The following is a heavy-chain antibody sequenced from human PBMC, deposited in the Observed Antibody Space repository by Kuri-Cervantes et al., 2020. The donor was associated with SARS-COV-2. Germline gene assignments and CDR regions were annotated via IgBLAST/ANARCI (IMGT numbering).Heavy chain of an antibody. V-gene: IGHV3-9*01. CDR1: GFTFDDYA. D-gene: IGHD4-17*01. CDR2: ISRNSGSI. CDR3: ARDSYGDYYFDY. Sequence: SLKISCAASGFTFDDYAMHWVRQAPGKGLEWVSGISRNSGSIGYADSVKGRFTISRDNAKNSLYLQMNSLRAEDTAVYYCARDSYGDYYFDYWGQGTLVTVSS. J-gene: IGHJ4*02.